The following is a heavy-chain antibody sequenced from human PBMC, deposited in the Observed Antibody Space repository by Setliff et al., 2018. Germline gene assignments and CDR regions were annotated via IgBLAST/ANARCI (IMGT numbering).Heavy chain of an antibody. J-gene: IGHJ4*02. Sequence: GESLKISCKASGYSFTTSWIAWVRQKPGKGLEWMGLIWPGDSDTKYSPSFQGRVTISADKSINTAYLEWSSLQASDTAMYYCARVGYNSFFDYWGQGTLVTVSS. CDR2: IWPGDSDT. V-gene: IGHV5-51*01. CDR1: GYSFTTSW. D-gene: IGHD5-12*01. CDR3: ARVGYNSFFDY.